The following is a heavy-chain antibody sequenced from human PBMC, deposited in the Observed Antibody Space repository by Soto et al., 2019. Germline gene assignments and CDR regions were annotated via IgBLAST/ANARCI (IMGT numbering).Heavy chain of an antibody. CDR3: ARGDREDIAVVIGARSGDYGVDV. CDR1: GFTFRIYA. V-gene: IGHV3-30-3*01. J-gene: IGHJ6*02. CDR2: ISYDGSNK. Sequence: ESGGGVVQPGRSLRLSCAASGFTFRIYAMHWVRQAPGKGLECVAVISYDGSNKFYRDSVKGRFTISRDNSKNTLYLQINSLRYEDTAVYYCARGDREDIAVVIGARSGDYGVDVWGQGTTVTVSS. D-gene: IGHD2-15*01.